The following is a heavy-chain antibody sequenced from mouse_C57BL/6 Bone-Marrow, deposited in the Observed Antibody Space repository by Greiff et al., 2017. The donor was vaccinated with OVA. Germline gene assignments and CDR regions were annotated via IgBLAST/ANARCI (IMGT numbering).Heavy chain of an antibody. Sequence: VQLQQPGAELVKPGASVKLSCKASGYTFTSYWMHWVKQRPGQGLEWIGMIHPSSGSTNYNEKFKSKATLTVDKSSSTAYMQLSSLTSEDSAVYDCAIRGSGYVYYAMDYWGRGTAVTVSA. CDR2: IHPSSGST. V-gene: IGHV1-64*01. J-gene: IGHJ4*01. D-gene: IGHD3-2*02. CDR1: GYTFTSYW. CDR3: AIRGSGYVYYAMDY.